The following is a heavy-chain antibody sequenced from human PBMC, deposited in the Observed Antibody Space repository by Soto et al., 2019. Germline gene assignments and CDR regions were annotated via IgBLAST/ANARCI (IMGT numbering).Heavy chain of an antibody. CDR2: FDPEDGET. V-gene: IGHV1-24*01. J-gene: IGHJ4*02. CDR1: GYTFSDYY. CDR3: TRGPFWTGSPTYFFDS. Sequence: ASVKVSCKASGYTFSDYYVHWVRQAPGQGLEWMGGFDPEDGETIYAQKFQGRVTMTEDTSTSTAYMELSSLRSEDTAIYYCTRGPFWTGSPTYFFDSWSQGTLVTVSS. D-gene: IGHD3-3*01.